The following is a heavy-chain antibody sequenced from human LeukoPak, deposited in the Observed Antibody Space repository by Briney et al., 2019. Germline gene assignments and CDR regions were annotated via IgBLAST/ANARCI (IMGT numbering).Heavy chain of an antibody. J-gene: IGHJ4*02. CDR1: GFTFSSYG. V-gene: IGHV3-30*02. D-gene: IGHD6-13*01. CDR2: IRYDGSNK. CDR3: ARAGTIAAAGYDY. Sequence: GGSLRLSCAASGFTFSSYGMHWVRQAPGKGLEWVAFIRYDGSNKYYADSVKGRFIISRDNSKNTLYLQMNSLRVEDTAVYYCARAGTIAAAGYDYWGQGTLVTVSS.